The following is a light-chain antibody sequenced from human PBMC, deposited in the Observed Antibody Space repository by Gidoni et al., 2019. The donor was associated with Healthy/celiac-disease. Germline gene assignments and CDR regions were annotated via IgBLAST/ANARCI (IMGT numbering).Light chain of an antibody. V-gene: IGKV3-15*01. CDR1: LSVSSN. Sequence: EIAMTQSPATLSVSPGETATLTCRASLSVSSNLSRYQQKPGQAPRLLIYGASTRAAGIPARFSGGGSGTEFTLTISSLQSEDFAVYYCQQYNNWPPGTFGQGTKVEIK. CDR3: QQYNNWPPGT. CDR2: GAS. J-gene: IGKJ1*01.